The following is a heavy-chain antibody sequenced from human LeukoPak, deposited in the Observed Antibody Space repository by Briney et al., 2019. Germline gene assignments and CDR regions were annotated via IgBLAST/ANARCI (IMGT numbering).Heavy chain of an antibody. CDR1: GYPFTSYA. D-gene: IGHD2-8*01. CDR2: INAGNGNT. J-gene: IGHJ4*02. Sequence: ASVKLCCKASGYPFTSYAMHWVRQAAGQRLEWMGWINAGNGNTKYSQKFQGRVTITRDTSASTAYMELSSLRSEDTAVYYCTREGGLYALPYWGQGTLVTVSS. V-gene: IGHV1-3*01. CDR3: TREGGLYALPY.